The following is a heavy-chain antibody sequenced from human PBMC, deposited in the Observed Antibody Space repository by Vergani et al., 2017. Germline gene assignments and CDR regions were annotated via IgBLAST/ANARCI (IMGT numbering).Heavy chain of an antibody. CDR2: IYHSGST. V-gene: IGHV4-34*01. CDR3: ATFRLRPPFDY. CDR1: GGSFRGYY. J-gene: IGHJ4*02. D-gene: IGHD5/OR15-5a*01. Sequence: QVQLQPWGAGLLKPSETLSLTCAVYGGSFRGYYWSWIRQPPGKGLEWIGEIYHSGSTNYNPSLKSRVTISVDKSKNQFSLKLSSVTAADTAVYYCATFRLRPPFDYWGQGTLVTVSS.